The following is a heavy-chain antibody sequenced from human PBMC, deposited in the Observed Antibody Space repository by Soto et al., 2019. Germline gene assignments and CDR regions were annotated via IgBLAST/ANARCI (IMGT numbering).Heavy chain of an antibody. Sequence: EVQLLASGGGLVQPGGSLRLSCAASGFTFNNYAMTWVRQAPGKGLEWVSAISGGGDTTSYADSVKGRFTVSRDGSKNPLYLQMSSLRAEDTALYYCAKGRGGSGSLTPRVDFWGQGTLVTASS. CDR3: AKGRGGSGSLTPRVDF. CDR2: ISGGGDTT. CDR1: GFTFNNYA. J-gene: IGHJ4*02. V-gene: IGHV3-23*01. D-gene: IGHD3-10*01.